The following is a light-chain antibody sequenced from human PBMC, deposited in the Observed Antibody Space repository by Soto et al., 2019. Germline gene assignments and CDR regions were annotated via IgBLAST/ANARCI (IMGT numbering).Light chain of an antibody. Sequence: QSVLTQPPSASGTPGQRVAISCSGSNSNIGSNNVNWYQQLPGTAPKLLIYGNNQRPSGVPDRFSVSRSGTSASLAISRLQYEAEDDYYYSACDDTLNGHVVFGGGTKLTVL. CDR2: GNN. J-gene: IGLJ2*01. V-gene: IGLV1-44*01. CDR1: NSNIGSNN. CDR3: SACDDTLNGHVV.